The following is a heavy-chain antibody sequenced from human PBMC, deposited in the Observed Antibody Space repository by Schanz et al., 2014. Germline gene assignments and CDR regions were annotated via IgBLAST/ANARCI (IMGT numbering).Heavy chain of an antibody. Sequence: EVQLLESGGGLVQPGGSLRLSCLASGFAFSSYGMNWLRQAPGKGLEWVSAISGSGGSTYYADSVKGRFTISRDNSKNTLYLQMNSLRAEDTAVYYCAKYRGYYRVSGSYRDLEYWGQGTLVTVSS. CDR1: GFAFSSYG. CDR2: ISGSGGST. D-gene: IGHD3-10*01. J-gene: IGHJ4*02. V-gene: IGHV3-23*01. CDR3: AKYRGYYRVSGSYRDLEY.